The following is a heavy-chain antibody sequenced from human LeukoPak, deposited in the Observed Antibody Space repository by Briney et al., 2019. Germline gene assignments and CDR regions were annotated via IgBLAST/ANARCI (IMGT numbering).Heavy chain of an antibody. D-gene: IGHD2-21*01. V-gene: IGHV3-30*02. CDR2: IRYDGSNK. Sequence: GGSLRLSCAASGFTFSNYWMSWVRQAPGKGLEWVAFIRYDGSNKYYADSVKGRFTISRDNSKNTLYLQMNSLRAEDTAVYYCAKDGSPRPRYCGGDCYPIYWYFDLWGRGTLVTVSS. J-gene: IGHJ2*01. CDR3: AKDGSPRPRYCGGDCYPIYWYFDL. CDR1: GFTFSNYW.